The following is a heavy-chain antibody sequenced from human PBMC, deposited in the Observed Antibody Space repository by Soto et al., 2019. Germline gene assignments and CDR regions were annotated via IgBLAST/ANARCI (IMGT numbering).Heavy chain of an antibody. CDR1: GFTISGNY. J-gene: IGHJ5*02. CDR2: IFSGDNT. D-gene: IGHD2-21*02. Sequence: EVQLVESGGGLIQPGGSLRLSCAASGFTISGNYITWVRQAPGKGLEWVSVIFSGDNTYYSDSVKGRFTISRDNSTNTVYLQMNILRGDDTAVYFCATGLTLPVRPSFDTWGQGTLLTVSS. V-gene: IGHV3-53*01. CDR3: ATGLTLPVRPSFDT.